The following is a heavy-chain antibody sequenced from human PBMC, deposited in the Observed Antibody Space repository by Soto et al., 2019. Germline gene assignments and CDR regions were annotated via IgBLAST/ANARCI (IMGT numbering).Heavy chain of an antibody. J-gene: IGHJ3*02. CDR2: IYYSGST. V-gene: IGHV4-59*01. Sequence: SETLSLTCTVSVGSISSYYWIWIRQPPGKGLEWIGYIYYSGSTNYNPSLKSRVTISVDTSKNQFSLKLSSVTAADTAVYYCARATLVGDAFDIWGQGTMVTVSS. CDR3: ARATLVGDAFDI. CDR1: VGSISSYY.